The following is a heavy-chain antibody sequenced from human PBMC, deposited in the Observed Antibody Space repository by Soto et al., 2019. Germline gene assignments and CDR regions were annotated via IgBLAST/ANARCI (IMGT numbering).Heavy chain of an antibody. V-gene: IGHV3-64D*06. Sequence: QAPGKGLEYVSAISSNWGSTYYADSVKGRFTISRDNSKNTLYLQMSSLRAEDTAVYYCVKARLELARDYYYYYGMDVWGQGTTVTVS. D-gene: IGHD1-7*01. CDR3: VKARLELARDYYYYYGMDV. J-gene: IGHJ6*02. CDR2: ISSNWGST.